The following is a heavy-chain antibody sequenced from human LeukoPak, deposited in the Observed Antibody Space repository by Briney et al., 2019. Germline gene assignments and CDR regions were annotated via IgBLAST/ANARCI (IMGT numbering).Heavy chain of an antibody. D-gene: IGHD3-22*01. J-gene: IGHJ5*02. CDR2: IYPGDSDT. CDR1: GYSFTSYW. CDR3: ARGGESDNNDYGFDP. V-gene: IGHV5-51*01. Sequence: GESLKISCKGSGYSFTSYWIGWVRQMPGRGLEWMGIIYPGDSDTRYSPSFQGQVTISADKSISTAYLQWSSLKASDTAMYYCARGGESDNNDYGFDPWGQGTLVTVSS.